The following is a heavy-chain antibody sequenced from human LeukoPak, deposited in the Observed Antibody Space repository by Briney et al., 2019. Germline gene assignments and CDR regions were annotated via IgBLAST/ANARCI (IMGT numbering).Heavy chain of an antibody. J-gene: IGHJ4*02. CDR2: IGESDGRT. D-gene: IGHD1-26*01. CDR1: GFTVTILA. CDR3: AKGPTDSCWEKLHD. V-gene: IGHV3-23*01. Sequence: GGSLRLSCAASGFTVTILAMTWVRQAPGKGLEWVSVIGESDGRTYYADSVKGRFTISRGESKNTLYLQMNSLRAEDTAVYYCAKGPTDSCWEKLHDWGQGTLVTVSS.